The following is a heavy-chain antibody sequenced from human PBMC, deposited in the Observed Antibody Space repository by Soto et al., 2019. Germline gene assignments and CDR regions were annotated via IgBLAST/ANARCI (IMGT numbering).Heavy chain of an antibody. CDR1: GYTFTSYD. CDR3: ARGFSHEVRGGYDY. D-gene: IGHD3-10*01. CDR2: MNPNNTNT. J-gene: IGHJ4*02. Sequence: QVQLVQSGAEVKKPGASVKVSCQASGYTFTSYDINWVRQATGQGLEWMGWMNPNNTNTGYAQKFQGRLTMTRNTAMGTAYMELSILTSEDTAVYYCARGFSHEVRGGYDYWGQGTLVTVSS. V-gene: IGHV1-8*01.